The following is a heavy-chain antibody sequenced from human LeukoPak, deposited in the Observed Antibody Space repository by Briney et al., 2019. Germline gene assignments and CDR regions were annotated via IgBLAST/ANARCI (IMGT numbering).Heavy chain of an antibody. V-gene: IGHV3-30*18. Sequence: PGGSLRLSSAAPGFTLSIYVMHWVRQAPGRGLECMAFISYEGNNKYYVDSVKGPFTISRENYTNTLYLAMNSLRAKDTAVYYCAKEAAAIYCSGGSCYRFPKTGKGETFDYWGQGTLVTVSS. CDR2: ISYEGNNK. CDR3: AKEAAAIYCSGGSCYRFPKTGKGETFDY. J-gene: IGHJ4*02. D-gene: IGHD2-15*01. CDR1: GFTLSIYV.